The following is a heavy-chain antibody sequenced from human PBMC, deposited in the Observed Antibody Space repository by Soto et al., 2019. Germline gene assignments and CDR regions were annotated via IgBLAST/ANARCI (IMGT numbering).Heavy chain of an antibody. Sequence: EVQLVESGGGLVQPGGSLRLSCAASGFTFSSYEMNWVRQAPGKGLEWVSYISSSGSTIYYAGSVKGRFTISRDNAKNSLYLQMNSLRAEDTAVYYCARAPVTLVGATDFDYWGQGTLVTVSS. J-gene: IGHJ4*02. CDR3: ARAPVTLVGATDFDY. CDR2: ISSSGSTI. D-gene: IGHD1-26*01. CDR1: GFTFSSYE. V-gene: IGHV3-48*03.